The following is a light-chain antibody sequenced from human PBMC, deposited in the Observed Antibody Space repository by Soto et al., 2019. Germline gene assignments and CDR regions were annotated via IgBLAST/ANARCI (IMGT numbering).Light chain of an antibody. CDR3: RSYAGTGTWV. CDR1: SSDVGTYHL. J-gene: IGLJ3*02. V-gene: IGLV2-23*02. Sequence: QSALTQPASVSGSPGQSITISCTGTSSDVGTYHLVSWYQQYPGKAPKVVISEVTKRPSGVSDRFSGSKSGNMASLTISGLQPEDEADYYCRSYAGTGTWVFGGGTKLTVL. CDR2: EVT.